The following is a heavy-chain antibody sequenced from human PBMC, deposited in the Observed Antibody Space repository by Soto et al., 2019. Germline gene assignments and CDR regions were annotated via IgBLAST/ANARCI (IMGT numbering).Heavy chain of an antibody. V-gene: IGHV4-34*01. CDR1: DGSFTSYF. CDR3: ARRVVRMTTNL. CDR2: VNHSGNT. Sequence: SETLSLTCAVHDGSFTSYFWTWIRQPPGKGLEWIGEVNHSGNTNYNPSLRSRVTISADTSKKQFSLNLTSVTAADTAVYYCARRVVRMTTNLWGQGTLVTVS. D-gene: IGHD1-1*01. J-gene: IGHJ4*02.